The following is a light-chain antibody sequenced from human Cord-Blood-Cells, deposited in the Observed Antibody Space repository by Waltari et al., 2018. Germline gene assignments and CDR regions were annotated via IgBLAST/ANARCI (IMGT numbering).Light chain of an antibody. Sequence: DIQMTQSPSSLSASVGDRVTITCRASQSISSYLNWYQQKPGQAPKLLIYAASSLQSGVPSRFSGSGSWTDFTLTISSLQPEDFATYYCQQSYSTPWTFGQGTKVEIK. J-gene: IGKJ1*01. CDR2: AAS. V-gene: IGKV1-39*01. CDR3: QQSYSTPWT. CDR1: QSISSY.